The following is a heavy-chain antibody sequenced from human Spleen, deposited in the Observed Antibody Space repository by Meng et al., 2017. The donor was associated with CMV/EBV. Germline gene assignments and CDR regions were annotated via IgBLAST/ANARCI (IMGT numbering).Heavy chain of an antibody. D-gene: IGHD3-3*01. CDR2: ISSSSSYI. Sequence: GGSLRLSCAASGFTFSSYSMNWVRQAPGKGLEWVSSISSSSSYIYYADSVKGRSTISRDNAKNSLYLQMNSLRAEDTAVYYCARLLAQSGYYYYYYGMDVWGQGTTVTVSS. CDR3: ARLLAQSGYYYYYYGMDV. J-gene: IGHJ6*02. CDR1: GFTFSSYS. V-gene: IGHV3-21*01.